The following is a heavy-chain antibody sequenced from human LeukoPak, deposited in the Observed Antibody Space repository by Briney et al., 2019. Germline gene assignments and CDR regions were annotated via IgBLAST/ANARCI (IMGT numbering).Heavy chain of an antibody. D-gene: IGHD2-15*01. CDR1: GYTFTSYY. V-gene: IGHV1-46*01. CDR3: ARTGKGDCSGGSCYGAFDI. CDR2: INPSGGST. J-gene: IGHJ3*02. Sequence: ASVKVSCKASGYTFTSYYMHWVRQAPGQGLEWMGIINPSGGSTSYAQKFQGRVTMTRDTSTSTVYMELSSLRSEDTAVYYCARTGKGDCSGGSCYGAFDIRGQGTMVTVSS.